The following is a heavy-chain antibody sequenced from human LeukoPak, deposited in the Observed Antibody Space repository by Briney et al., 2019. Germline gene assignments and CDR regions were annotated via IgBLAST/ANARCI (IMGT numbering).Heavy chain of an antibody. CDR3: ARGGLAHYFGSGSFDY. V-gene: IGHV4-34*01. D-gene: IGHD3-10*01. J-gene: IGHJ4*02. CDR1: GGSFSGYY. CDR2: INHSGST. Sequence: SETLSLTCGVYGGSFSGYYWTWIRQPPGKGLEYIGEINHSGSTNYSPSLKSRVSISVDTSKNQFSLKLGSVSAADTAVYYRARGGLAHYFGSGSFDYWGQGTLVTVSS.